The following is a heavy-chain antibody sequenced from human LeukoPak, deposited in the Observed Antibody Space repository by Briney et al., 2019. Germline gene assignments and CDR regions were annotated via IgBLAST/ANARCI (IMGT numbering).Heavy chain of an antibody. D-gene: IGHD2-2*01. CDR2: ISSSSSYI. CDR1: GFTFSSYS. J-gene: IGHJ6*02. Sequence: GGSLRLSCAASGFTFSSYSMNWVRQAPGKGLEWVSSISSSSSYIYYADSVKGRFTISRDNAKNSLYLHMNSLRAEDTAVYYCARDSCCSSTSCYSKGAYYGMDVWGQGATVTVSS. V-gene: IGHV3-21*01. CDR3: ARDSCCSSTSCYSKGAYYGMDV.